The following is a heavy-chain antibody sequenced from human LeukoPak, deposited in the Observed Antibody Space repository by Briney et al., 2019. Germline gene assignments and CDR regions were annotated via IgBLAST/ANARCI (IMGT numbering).Heavy chain of an antibody. Sequence: PGGSLRLSCAASGFTFSSHWMHWVRHAPGKGLVWVSRINGDGSNTTYADSVKGRFNISRDNAKNTLYLQMNSLRAEDTAVYHCARSKSGYSTDACDIWGQGTMVSVSS. V-gene: IGHV3-74*03. J-gene: IGHJ3*02. CDR3: ARSKSGYSTDACDI. D-gene: IGHD6-13*01. CDR1: GFTFSSHW. CDR2: INGDGSNT.